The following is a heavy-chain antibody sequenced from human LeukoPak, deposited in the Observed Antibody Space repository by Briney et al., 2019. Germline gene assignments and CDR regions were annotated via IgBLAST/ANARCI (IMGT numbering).Heavy chain of an antibody. Sequence: ASVKVSCKASGYTFTSYDINWVRQATGQGLEWMGWMNPNSGNTGYAQKFQGRVTMTRNTSISTAYMELSSLRSEDTAVYYCARGDGSGSYTWLSDYYYYYGMDVWGQGTTVTVSS. J-gene: IGHJ6*02. D-gene: IGHD3-10*01. CDR3: ARGDGSGSYTWLSDYYYYYGMDV. V-gene: IGHV1-8*01. CDR1: GYTFTSYD. CDR2: MNPNSGNT.